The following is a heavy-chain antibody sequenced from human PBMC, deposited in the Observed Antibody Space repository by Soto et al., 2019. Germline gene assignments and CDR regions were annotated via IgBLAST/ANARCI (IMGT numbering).Heavy chain of an antibody. D-gene: IGHD3-9*01. CDR3: ARDQSPGRTYYDILTGRYYYYYGMDV. CDR2: ISAYNGNT. J-gene: IGHJ6*02. CDR1: GGTFSSYG. V-gene: IGHV1-18*01. Sequence: ASVKVSCKASGGTFSSYGISWVRQAPGQGLEWMGWISAYNGNTNYAQKLQGRVTMTTDTSTSTAYMELRSLRSDDTAVYYCARDQSPGRTYYDILTGRYYYYYGMDVWGQGTTVTVSS.